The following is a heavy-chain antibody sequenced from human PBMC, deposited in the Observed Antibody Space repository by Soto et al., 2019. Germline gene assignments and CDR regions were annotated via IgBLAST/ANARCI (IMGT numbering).Heavy chain of an antibody. Sequence: ASVKVSCKASGYTFTGYYMHWERQAPGQGLEWMGWINPNSGGTNYAQKFQGWVTMTRDTSISTAYMELSRLRSDDTAVYYCARDGSAVVTDYYYGMDVWGQGTTVTVSS. CDR3: ARDGSAVVTDYYYGMDV. CDR2: INPNSGGT. CDR1: GYTFTGYY. J-gene: IGHJ6*02. V-gene: IGHV1-2*04. D-gene: IGHD2-15*01.